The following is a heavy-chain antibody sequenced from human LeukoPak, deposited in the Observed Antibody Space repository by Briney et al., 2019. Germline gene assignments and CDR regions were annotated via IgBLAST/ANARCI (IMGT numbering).Heavy chain of an antibody. V-gene: IGHV4-4*07. CDR2: IYSSGST. CDR3: ARGSSWNWSDY. J-gene: IGHJ4*02. CDR1: GGSISTYY. D-gene: IGHD6-13*01. Sequence: SETLSLTCTVSGGSISTYYWSWIRQPAGKGLEWIGRIYSSGSTNYNPSLKSRVTMSVDTSKNQFSLKLSSVTAADTAVYYCARGSSWNWSDYWGQGTLVTVSS.